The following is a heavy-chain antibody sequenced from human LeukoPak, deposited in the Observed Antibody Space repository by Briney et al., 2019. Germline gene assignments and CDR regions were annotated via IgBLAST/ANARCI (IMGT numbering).Heavy chain of an antibody. J-gene: IGHJ4*02. V-gene: IGHV1-69*06. CDR2: IIPIFGTP. CDR1: GGTFSNYA. D-gene: IGHD3-16*02. Sequence: SVKVSCKASGGTFSNYATNWVRQAPGQGLEWVGDIIPIFGTPNYAQKFQGRVTITADKSTSTVYMELSSLRSEDTAVYYCARGGYDYVWGSYRYLDYWGQGTLVTVSS. CDR3: ARGGYDYVWGSYRYLDY.